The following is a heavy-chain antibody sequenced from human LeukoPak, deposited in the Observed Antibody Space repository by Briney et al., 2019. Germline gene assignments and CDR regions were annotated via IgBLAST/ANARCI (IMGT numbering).Heavy chain of an antibody. CDR1: GGSISSYY. D-gene: IGHD5-12*01. J-gene: IGHJ3*02. V-gene: IGHV4-59*01. Sequence: PSETLSLTCTVSGGSISSYYWSWIRQPPGKGLEWIGYIYYSGSTNYNPSLKSRVTISVDTSKNQFSLKLSSVTAADTAVYYCARAEWLRLGAFDIWGQGTMATVSS. CDR2: IYYSGST. CDR3: ARAEWLRLGAFDI.